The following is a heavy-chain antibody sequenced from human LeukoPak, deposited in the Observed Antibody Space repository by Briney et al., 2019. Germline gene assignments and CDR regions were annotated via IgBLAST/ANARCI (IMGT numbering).Heavy chain of an antibody. Sequence: GGSLRLSCAASGFTFSSYAMSWVRQAPGKGLEWVSAISGSGGSTYYADSVKGRFTISRDNSKNTLYLQMNSLRAEDTAVYYCAKDLGYYYGSGSYPGGWFDPWGQGTLVTVSS. D-gene: IGHD3-10*01. V-gene: IGHV3-23*01. CDR3: AKDLGYYYGSGSYPGGWFDP. J-gene: IGHJ5*02. CDR2: ISGSGGST. CDR1: GFTFSSYA.